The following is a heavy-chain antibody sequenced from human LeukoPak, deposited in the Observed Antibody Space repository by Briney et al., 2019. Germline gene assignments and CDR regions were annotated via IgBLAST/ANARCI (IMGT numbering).Heavy chain of an antibody. D-gene: IGHD6-6*01. Sequence: PSETLSLTCAVYGGSFSGYYWSWIRQPPGKGLEWIGEINHSGSTNYNPSLKSRVTISVDTSKNQFSLKLNSVTDADTAVYYCARHSHSSLSLNWFGPWGQGTLVTVSS. V-gene: IGHV4-34*01. CDR3: ARHSHSSLSLNWFGP. CDR2: INHSGST. J-gene: IGHJ5*02. CDR1: GGSFSGYY.